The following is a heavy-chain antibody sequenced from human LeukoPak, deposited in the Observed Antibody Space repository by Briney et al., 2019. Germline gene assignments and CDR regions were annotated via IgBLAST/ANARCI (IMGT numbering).Heavy chain of an antibody. J-gene: IGHJ4*02. Sequence: ASVKVSCKASGYTFTGYYMHWVRQASGQGLEWMGWINPNSGGTNYAQKFQGRVTMTRDTSISTAYMELSRLRSDDTAVYYCAGTPNSGSYYRFDYWGQGTLVTVSS. CDR2: INPNSGGT. CDR1: GYTFTGYY. CDR3: AGTPNSGSYYRFDY. D-gene: IGHD1-26*01. V-gene: IGHV1-2*02.